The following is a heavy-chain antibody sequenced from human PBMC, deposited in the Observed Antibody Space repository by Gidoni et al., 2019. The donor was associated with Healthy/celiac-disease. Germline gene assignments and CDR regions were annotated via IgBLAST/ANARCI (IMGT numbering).Heavy chain of an antibody. J-gene: IGHJ4*02. CDR3: ARVSGSSSFIDY. CDR2: IYYSGST. CDR1: TCGGYY. Sequence: TCGGYYWSWIRQHPGKGLEWIGYIYYSGSTYYNPSLKSRVTISVDTSKNQFSLKLSSVTAADTAVYYCARVSGSSSFIDYWGQGTLVTVSS. V-gene: IGHV4-31*02. D-gene: IGHD6-13*01.